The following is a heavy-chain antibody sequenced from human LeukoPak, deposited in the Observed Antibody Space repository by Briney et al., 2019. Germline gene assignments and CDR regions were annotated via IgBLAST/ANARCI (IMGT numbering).Heavy chain of an antibody. CDR3: ARDPYCSSTSCYEVNWFDP. J-gene: IGHJ5*02. V-gene: IGHV3-7*01. CDR2: IKQDGSEK. D-gene: IGHD2-2*01. CDR1: GFTFSSYW. Sequence: GSLRLSCAASGFTFSSYWMSWVRQAPGKGLEWVANIKQDGSEKYYVDSVKGRFTISRDNAKNSLYLQMNSLGAEDTAVYYCARDPYCSSTSCYEVNWFDPWGQGTLVTVSS.